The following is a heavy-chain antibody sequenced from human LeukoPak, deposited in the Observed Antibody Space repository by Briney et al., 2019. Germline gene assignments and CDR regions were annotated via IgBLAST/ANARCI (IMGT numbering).Heavy chain of an antibody. CDR1: GYTFTSYG. Sequence: GASVKVSCKASGYTFTSYGISWVRQATGQGLEWMGWMNPNSGNTGYAQKFQGRVTMTRNTSISTAYMELSSLRSEDTAVYYCARGVFYDSSGYYYFYFDYWGQGTLATVSS. CDR2: MNPNSGNT. J-gene: IGHJ4*02. CDR3: ARGVFYDSSGYYYFYFDY. V-gene: IGHV1-8*02. D-gene: IGHD3-22*01.